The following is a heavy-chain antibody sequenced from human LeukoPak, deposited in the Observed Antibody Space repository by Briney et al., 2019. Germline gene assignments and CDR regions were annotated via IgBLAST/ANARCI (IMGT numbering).Heavy chain of an antibody. V-gene: IGHV4-61*02. CDR1: GGSISSGSYY. CDR2: IYTSGST. CDR3: ARAGYDFWSGPNFWYYYMDV. J-gene: IGHJ6*03. Sequence: SQTLSLTCTVSGGSISSGSYYWSWIRQPAGKGPEWIGRIYTSGSTNYNPSLKSRVTISVDTSKNQFSLKLSSVTAADTAVYYCARAGYDFWSGPNFWYYYMDVWGKGTTVTVSS. D-gene: IGHD3-3*01.